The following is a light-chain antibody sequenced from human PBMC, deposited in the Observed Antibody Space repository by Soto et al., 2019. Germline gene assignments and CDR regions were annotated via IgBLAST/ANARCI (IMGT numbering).Light chain of an antibody. CDR2: DAS. CDR1: QSVSSN. CDR3: QQYSNWPLT. Sequence: IVLTQSPGTLSLSPGERATLSCRAGQSVSSNYLAWYQQKPGQAPRLLIYDASNRATGIPARFSGSGSGTEFTLTISSLQSEDFAVYYCQQYSNWPLTFGGGTKVDIK. V-gene: IGKV3D-15*01. J-gene: IGKJ4*01.